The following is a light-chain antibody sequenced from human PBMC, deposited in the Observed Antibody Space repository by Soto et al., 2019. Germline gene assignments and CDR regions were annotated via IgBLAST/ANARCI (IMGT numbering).Light chain of an antibody. V-gene: IGKV1-5*01. Sequence: DIQMTQSPSTLSASVGDRVTITCRASQSISTWLAWYQQKPGKAPKLLIFDASNLESGVPSRFSGGGSGTEFTLSISSLQPDDFATYYCQQYNSYLWTFVQGTKVEIK. J-gene: IGKJ1*01. CDR3: QQYNSYLWT. CDR2: DAS. CDR1: QSISTW.